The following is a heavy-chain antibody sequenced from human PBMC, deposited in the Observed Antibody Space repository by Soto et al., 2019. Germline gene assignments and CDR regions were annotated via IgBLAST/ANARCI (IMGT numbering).Heavy chain of an antibody. D-gene: IGHD2-15*01. Sequence: PGKGLEWVSAISSSSSYIYYADSVKGRFTISRDDAKNSLYLQMSSLRSEDTAVYYCARGYPPRYCSGGSCYPSDYWGQGTLVTVSS. V-gene: IGHV3-21*04. CDR3: ARGYPPRYCSGGSCYPSDY. CDR2: ISSSSSYI. J-gene: IGHJ4*02.